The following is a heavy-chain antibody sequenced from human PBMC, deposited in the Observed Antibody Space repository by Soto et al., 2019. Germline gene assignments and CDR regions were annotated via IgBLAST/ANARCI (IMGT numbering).Heavy chain of an antibody. CDR1: VFTFSSYA. D-gene: IGHD3-9*01. CDR2: ISGSGGST. V-gene: IGHV3-23*01. J-gene: IGHJ4*02. Sequence: GGSLRLSCAASVFTFSSYAMSWVRQAPGKGLEWVSAISGSGGSTYYADSVKGRFTISRDNSKNTLYLQMNSLRAEDTAVYYCAKLRLRYFDWLLYVDYWGQGTLVTVSS. CDR3: AKLRLRYFDWLLYVDY.